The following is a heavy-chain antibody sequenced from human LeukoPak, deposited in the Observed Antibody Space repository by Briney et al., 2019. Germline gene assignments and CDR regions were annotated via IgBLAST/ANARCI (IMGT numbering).Heavy chain of an antibody. V-gene: IGHV1-18*01. CDR1: GFTFTNYG. Sequence: ASVKVSCKTSGFTFTNYGISWLRQAPGQGLEWVGWISPYNGNTNYAQKFQGRVTITTDTSATTAYMELRSLRFDDTAIYYCARDIGSITLFGVVLEWDYWGQGNLVIVSS. CDR2: ISPYNGNT. CDR3: ARDIGSITLFGVVLEWDY. D-gene: IGHD3-3*01. J-gene: IGHJ4*02.